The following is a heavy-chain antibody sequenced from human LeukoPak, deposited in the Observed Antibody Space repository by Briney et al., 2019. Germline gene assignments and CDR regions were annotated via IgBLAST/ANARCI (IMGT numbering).Heavy chain of an antibody. J-gene: IGHJ4*02. CDR3: ARTEEESREVYYFDY. CDR1: GFTFSSYA. V-gene: IGHV3-30*04. CDR2: ISYDGSNK. D-gene: IGHD1-26*01. Sequence: GRSLRLSCAASGFTFSSYAMHWVRQAPGKGLEWVAVISYDGSNKYYADSVKGRFTISRDNSKNTLYLQMNSLRAEDTAVYYCARTEEESREVYYFDYWGQGTLVTVSS.